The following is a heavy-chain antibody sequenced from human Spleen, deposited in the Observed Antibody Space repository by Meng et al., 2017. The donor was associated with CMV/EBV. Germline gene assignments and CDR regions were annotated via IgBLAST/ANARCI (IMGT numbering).Heavy chain of an antibody. V-gene: IGHV3-11*01. J-gene: IGHJ4*02. CDR2: ISSSGSTI. Sequence: GESLKISCTASGFTFSDHYMSWIRQAPGKGLEWNAYISSSGSTIYFADSVQGRFTLSRDNAKNSLYLQMNSLRVEDTAVYYCATVAGDGSLDFEYWGQGTLVTVSS. D-gene: IGHD5-24*01. CDR1: GFTFSDHY. CDR3: ATVAGDGSLDFEY.